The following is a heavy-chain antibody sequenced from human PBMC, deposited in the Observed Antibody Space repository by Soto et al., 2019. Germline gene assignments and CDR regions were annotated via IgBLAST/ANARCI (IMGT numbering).Heavy chain of an antibody. V-gene: IGHV3-30*18. J-gene: IGHJ4*02. D-gene: IGHD6-19*01. CDR1: GFTFSSYG. CDR2: ISYDGSNK. Sequence: PGGSLRLSCAASGFTFSSYGMHWVRQAPGKGLEWVAVISYDGSNKYYADSVKGRFTISRDNSKNTLYLQMNSLRAEDTAVYYCAKGRYIAVAVAFDYWGQGTLVTASS. CDR3: AKGRYIAVAVAFDY.